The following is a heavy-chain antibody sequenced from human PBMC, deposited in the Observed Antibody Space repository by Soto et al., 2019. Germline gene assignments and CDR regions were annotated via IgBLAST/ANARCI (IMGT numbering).Heavy chain of an antibody. D-gene: IGHD3-10*01. J-gene: IGHJ5*02. CDR1: GASITTYY. CDR2: ISYSGST. Sequence: SETLSLTXSVSGASITTYYWSWIRQPPGKGLEWIGSISYSGSTKYNPSLESRVVISLDTSKNQFSLRLTSVTAADTALYYCARDWDSSGLFDPWGQGALVTVSS. CDR3: ARDWDSSGLFDP. V-gene: IGHV4-59*01.